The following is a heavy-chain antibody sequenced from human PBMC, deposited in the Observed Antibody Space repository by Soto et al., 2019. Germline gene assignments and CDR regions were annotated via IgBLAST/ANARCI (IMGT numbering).Heavy chain of an antibody. CDR2: INPNSGGT. J-gene: IGHJ4*02. V-gene: IGHV1-2*04. D-gene: IGHD1-1*01. CDR1: GYTFTGYY. Sequence: ASVKVSCKASGYTFTGYYMHWVRQAPGQGLEWMGWINPNSGGTNYAQKFQGWVTMTRDTSISTAYMELSRLRSDDTAVYYCARDRSEHRSTGTLDYSGQVTLVTVSS. CDR3: ARDRSEHRSTGTLDY.